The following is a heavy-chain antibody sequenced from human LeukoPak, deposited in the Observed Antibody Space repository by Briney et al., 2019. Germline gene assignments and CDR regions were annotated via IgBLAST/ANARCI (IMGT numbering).Heavy chain of an antibody. J-gene: IGHJ4*02. CDR1: GYTFRSYS. CDR3: ARVGNCASTSCQDGLFDH. CDR2: INAYNGDT. Sequence: ASVKVSCTASGYTFRSYSIVWVRQAPGQGLEWIGWINAYNGDTAFAQKVQGRVTLSVDTSTYTASMELSSLRSDDTAVYYCARVGNCASTSCQDGLFDHWGRGSLVTVSS. D-gene: IGHD2-2*01. V-gene: IGHV1-18*01.